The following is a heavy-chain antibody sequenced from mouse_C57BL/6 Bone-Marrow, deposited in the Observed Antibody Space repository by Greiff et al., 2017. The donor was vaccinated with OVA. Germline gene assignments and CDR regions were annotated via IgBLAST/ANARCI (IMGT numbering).Heavy chain of an antibody. V-gene: IGHV10-1*01. CDR1: GFSFNTYA. CDR3: VRQCYSNSWYFDV. D-gene: IGHD2-5*01. Sequence: EVQVVESGGGLVQPKGSLKLSCAASGFSFNTYAMNWVRQAPGKGLEWVARIRSKSNNYATYYADSVKDRFTISRDDSESMLYLQMNNLKTEDTAMYYCVRQCYSNSWYFDVWGTGTTVTVSS. J-gene: IGHJ1*03. CDR2: IRSKSNNYAT.